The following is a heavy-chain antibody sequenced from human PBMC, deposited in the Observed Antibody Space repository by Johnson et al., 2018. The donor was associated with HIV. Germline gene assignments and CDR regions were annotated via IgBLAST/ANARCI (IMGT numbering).Heavy chain of an antibody. CDR2: ISYDGSNK. CDR1: GFTFSNYD. J-gene: IGHJ3*02. V-gene: IGHV3-30*03. D-gene: IGHD3-9*01. Sequence: QVQLVESGGGVVQPGRSLRLSCAASGFTFSNYDIHWVRQAPGKGLEWVAFISYDGSNKYYADAVKGRFTIYRDNSKNTLYLQMNSLRAEDTAVYYCARAAYVHYDILTGTPLEDAFDIWGQGTMVTVSS. CDR3: ARAAYVHYDILTGTPLEDAFDI.